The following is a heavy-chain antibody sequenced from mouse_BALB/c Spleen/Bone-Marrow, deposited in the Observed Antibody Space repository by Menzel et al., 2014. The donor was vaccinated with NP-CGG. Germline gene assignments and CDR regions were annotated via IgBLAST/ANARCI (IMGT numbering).Heavy chain of an antibody. Sequence: EVNVVESGGGLVQPGGSRKLSCAASGFTFSSFGMHWVRQAPEKGLEWVAYISSGSSTIYYADTVKGRFTISRDNPKNPLFLQMTSLRSEDTAMYYCARSPYDYAAMDYGGQGTSVTVSS. CDR2: ISSGSSTI. J-gene: IGHJ4*01. V-gene: IGHV5-17*02. D-gene: IGHD2-4*01. CDR3: ARSPYDYAAMDY. CDR1: GFTFSSFG.